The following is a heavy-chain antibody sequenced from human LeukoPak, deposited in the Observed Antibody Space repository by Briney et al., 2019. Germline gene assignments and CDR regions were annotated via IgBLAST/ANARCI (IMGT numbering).Heavy chain of an antibody. V-gene: IGHV3-21*01. Sequence: GGSLRLSCAASGFTFSSYWMNWVRQAPGKGLEWVSSISSSSSYIYYADSVKGRFTISRDNAKNSLYLQMNSLRAEDTAVYYCARAQRLSAGYMDVWGKGTTVTVSS. CDR1: GFTFSSYW. CDR3: ARAQRLSAGYMDV. J-gene: IGHJ6*03. CDR2: ISSSSSYI.